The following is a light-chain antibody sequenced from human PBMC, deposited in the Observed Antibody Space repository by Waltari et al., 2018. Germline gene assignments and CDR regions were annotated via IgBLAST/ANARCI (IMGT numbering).Light chain of an antibody. V-gene: IGLV3-10*01. CDR1: ALPKKY. J-gene: IGLJ3*02. CDR3: YSADIIGNHRL. CDR2: EDS. Sequence: SYELTQPHSVSVSPGQAARISCSGDALPKKYVHWYQQKSGQAPGLVIHEDSKRHSGIPERVSVSSSGTMATLTITGAQVEDEADYYCYSADIIGNHRLFGGWTKLTVL.